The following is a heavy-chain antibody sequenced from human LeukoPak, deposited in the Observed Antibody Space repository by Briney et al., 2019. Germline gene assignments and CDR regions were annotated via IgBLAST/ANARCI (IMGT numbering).Heavy chain of an antibody. CDR2: INPSGGST. J-gene: IGHJ3*02. D-gene: IGHD5-12*01. Sequence: ASVKVSCKASGYTFTSYYMHWVRQAPGQGLEWMGIINPSGGSTSYAQKFQGRVTMTRDTSTSTVYMDLSSLRSEDTAVYYCARVATILPQWSHAFDIWGQGTMVTVSS. CDR1: GYTFTSYY. CDR3: ARVATILPQWSHAFDI. V-gene: IGHV1-46*01.